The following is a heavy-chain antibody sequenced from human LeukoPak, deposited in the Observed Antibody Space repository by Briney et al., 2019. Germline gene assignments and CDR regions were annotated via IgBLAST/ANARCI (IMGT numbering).Heavy chain of an antibody. J-gene: IGHJ4*02. CDR2: IYYSGST. CDR3: ARGGSGSYYQPNTYYFDY. D-gene: IGHD3-10*01. V-gene: IGHV4-30-4*01. Sequence: SETLSLTCTVSGGSISSGDYYWSWIRQPPGKGLEWIGYIYYSGSTYHNPSLKSRVTISVDTSKNQFSLKLSSVTAADTAVYYCARGGSGSYYQPNTYYFDYWGQGTLVTVSS. CDR1: GGSISSGDYY.